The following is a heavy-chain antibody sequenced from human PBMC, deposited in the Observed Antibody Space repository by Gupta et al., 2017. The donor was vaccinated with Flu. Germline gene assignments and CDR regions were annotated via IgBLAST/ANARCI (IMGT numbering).Heavy chain of an antibody. J-gene: IGHJ4*02. Sequence: EVQLVESGGGLVKPGGSLRLSCAASGFLFSSYSMNWVRPPPGKGLEWVSSISSSSSYIYYADSVKGRFTISRDNAKNSLYLQMNSLRAEDTAVYYCARDGAPGYCSSTSCYNDYWGQGTLVTVSS. CDR2: ISSSSSYI. CDR1: GFLFSSYS. V-gene: IGHV3-21*01. CDR3: ARDGAPGYCSSTSCYNDY. D-gene: IGHD2-2*02.